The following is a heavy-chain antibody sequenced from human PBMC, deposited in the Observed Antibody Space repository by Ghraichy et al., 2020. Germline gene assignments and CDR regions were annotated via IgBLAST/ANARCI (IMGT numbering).Heavy chain of an antibody. D-gene: IGHD6-25*01. CDR2: ISYDGSIK. CDR1: GFTFGTFS. Sequence: GGSLRLSCAASGFTFGTFSMCWVRQAPGKGLEWVTFISYDGSIKYYGDSVKGRFTVSRDNSKKTLSLQMNGLTGEDSAVYYCAKDRQREARHGDYSGMDVWGLGTTVTVSS. V-gene: IGHV3-30*02. J-gene: IGHJ6*02. CDR3: AKDRQREARHGDYSGMDV.